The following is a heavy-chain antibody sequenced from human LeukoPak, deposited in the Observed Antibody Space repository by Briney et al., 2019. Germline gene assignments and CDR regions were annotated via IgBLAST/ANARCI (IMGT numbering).Heavy chain of an antibody. Sequence: GGTLRLSCTASGFTFSSYSMNWVRQAPGRGLEWVAYIAYTGTIHYADSVRGRFAISRDNAKSSLFLQLNSLRAEDTAVYYCARDPHSLDYWGQGTLVTVSS. CDR3: ARDPHSLDY. CDR1: GFTFSSYS. CDR2: IAYTGTI. J-gene: IGHJ4*02. V-gene: IGHV3-48*01.